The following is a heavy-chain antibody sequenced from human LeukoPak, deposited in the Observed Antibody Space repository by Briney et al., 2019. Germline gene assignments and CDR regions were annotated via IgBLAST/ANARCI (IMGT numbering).Heavy chain of an antibody. Sequence: GASVKVSCKASGGTFTSYGISWVRQAPGQGLEWMGWISAYNGNTNYAQKLQGRVTMTTDTSTSTAYMELRSLRSDDTAVYYCARDVGTLFDIPPLDYWGQGTLVTVSS. CDR1: GGTFTSYG. V-gene: IGHV1-18*01. J-gene: IGHJ4*02. CDR3: ARDVGTLFDIPPLDY. D-gene: IGHD3-3*01. CDR2: ISAYNGNT.